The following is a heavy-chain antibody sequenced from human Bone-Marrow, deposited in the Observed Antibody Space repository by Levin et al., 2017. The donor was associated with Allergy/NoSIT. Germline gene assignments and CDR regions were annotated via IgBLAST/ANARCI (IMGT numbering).Heavy chain of an antibody. Sequence: LSLTCAASGFTFDNYALHWVRQAPGKGLEWVAVISYHGSSKFYADSVEDRFDIARDNSKNTVSLHMDSLRPEDTAVYYCARGASVLDYYYYGLDVWGRGTTVTVSS. J-gene: IGHJ6*02. V-gene: IGHV3-30*09. CDR2: ISYHGSSK. CDR3: ARGASVLDYYYYGLDV. CDR1: GFTFDNYA. D-gene: IGHD5/OR15-5a*01.